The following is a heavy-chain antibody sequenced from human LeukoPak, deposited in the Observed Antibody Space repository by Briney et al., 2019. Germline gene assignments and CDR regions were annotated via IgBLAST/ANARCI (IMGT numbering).Heavy chain of an antibody. CDR1: GFTFSNYW. V-gene: IGHV3-7*01. D-gene: IGHD1-26*01. CDR3: ARKVGANTPMYYYYYMDV. CDR2: IKQDGSEI. J-gene: IGHJ6*03. Sequence: GGSLRLSCAASGFTFSNYWMSWVRQAAGKGLEWVANIKQDGSEIYYVDSVKGRFTISRDNGKNSLYLQMNSLRAEDTAVYYCARKVGANTPMYYYYYMDVWGKGTTVNVPS.